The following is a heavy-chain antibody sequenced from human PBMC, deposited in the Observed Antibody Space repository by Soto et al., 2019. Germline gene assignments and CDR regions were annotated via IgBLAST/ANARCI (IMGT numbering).Heavy chain of an antibody. J-gene: IGHJ5*02. CDR3: ARGRRKSGQYPAGWFDP. CDR2: IYYGGST. Sequence: PSETLSLTCTVSGGSVSSGSYYWSWIRQSPGKGLEWIGYIYYGGSTNYNPSLKSRVTISADTSKNQFPLKLSSVTAADTAVYYCARGRRKSGQYPAGWFDPWGQGTLVTVSS. D-gene: IGHD4-4*01. V-gene: IGHV4-61*01. CDR1: GGSVSSGSYY.